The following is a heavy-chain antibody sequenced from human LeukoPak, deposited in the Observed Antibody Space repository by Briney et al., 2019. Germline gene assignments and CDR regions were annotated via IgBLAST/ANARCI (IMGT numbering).Heavy chain of an antibody. V-gene: IGHV3-33*01. CDR3: ARDLGIYCSSSSCYSMGI. CDR2: IWYDGTNK. Sequence: GGSLRLSCAASGYTFRNYGMHWVRQAPGKGLEGVALIWYDGTNKYYVDSVKGRFTISRDNSKNTLYLQMNSLRAEDTAVYYRARDLGIYCSSSSCYSMGIWGQGTTVTVSS. D-gene: IGHD2-2*01. CDR1: GYTFRNYG. J-gene: IGHJ6*02.